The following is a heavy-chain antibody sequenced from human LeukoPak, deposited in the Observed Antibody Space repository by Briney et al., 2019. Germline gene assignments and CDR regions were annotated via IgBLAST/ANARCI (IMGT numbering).Heavy chain of an antibody. Sequence: GASVKVSCKASGYTFTSDDINWVRQATGQGLEWMGWMNPNSGNTGYAQKFQGRVTMTRNISISTAYMELSSLRSEDTAVYYCAGGVWQGSYSSAYYTFDYWGQGILVTVSS. D-gene: IGHD6-19*01. CDR3: AGGVWQGSYSSAYYTFDY. J-gene: IGHJ4*02. V-gene: IGHV1-8*01. CDR2: MNPNSGNT. CDR1: GYTFTSDD.